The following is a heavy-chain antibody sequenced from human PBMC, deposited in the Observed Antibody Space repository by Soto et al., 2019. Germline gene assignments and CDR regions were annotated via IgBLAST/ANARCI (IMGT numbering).Heavy chain of an antibody. J-gene: IGHJ6*02. CDR3: ARDDDTIVRGVDALYHYGMDV. CDR1: GFTFSSYG. V-gene: IGHV3-30*03. CDR2: ISYDGSNK. D-gene: IGHD3-10*01. Sequence: QVQLVESGGGVVQPGRSLRLSCAASGFTFSSYGMHWVRQAPGKGLEWVAVISYDGSNKYYADSVKGRFTISRDNSKNTLYLQMNSLRAEDTAVYYCARDDDTIVRGVDALYHYGMDVWGQGTTVTVSS.